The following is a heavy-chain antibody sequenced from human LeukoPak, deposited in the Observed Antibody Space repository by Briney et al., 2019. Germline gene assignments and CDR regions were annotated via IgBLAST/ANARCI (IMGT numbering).Heavy chain of an antibody. J-gene: IGHJ6*02. CDR2: IGTAGDT. CDR3: AREWSALHDSSGYYWNYYYYYGMDV. D-gene: IGHD3-22*01. Sequence: GGSLRLSCAASGFTFSSYDMHWVRQATGKGLEWVSAIGTAGDTYYPGSVKGRFTVSRDNLKNTLYLQMNSLRAEDTAVYYCAREWSALHDSSGYYWNYYYYYGMDVWGQGTTVTVSS. CDR1: GFTFSSYD. V-gene: IGHV3-13*01.